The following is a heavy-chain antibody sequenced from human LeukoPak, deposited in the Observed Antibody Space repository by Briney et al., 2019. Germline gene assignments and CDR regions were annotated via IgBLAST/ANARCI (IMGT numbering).Heavy chain of an antibody. CDR1: GGSFSGYY. Sequence: SETLSLTCAVYGGSFSGYYWSWIRQPPGKGLEWIGETNHSGSTNYNPSLKSRVTISVDTSKNQFSLKLSSVTAADTAVYYCARRYCSGGSCFNDYWGQGTLVTVSS. CDR2: TNHSGST. D-gene: IGHD2-15*01. J-gene: IGHJ4*02. CDR3: ARRYCSGGSCFNDY. V-gene: IGHV4-34*01.